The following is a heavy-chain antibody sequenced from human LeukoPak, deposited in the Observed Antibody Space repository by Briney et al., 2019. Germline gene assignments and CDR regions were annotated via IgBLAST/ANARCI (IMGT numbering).Heavy chain of an antibody. CDR3: ARGYCTATSCYFPLKGFDP. V-gene: IGHV4-59*06. Sequence: SETLSLTCTVSGGSIRGYFWTWIRQHPGKGLEWIGYIYYTGRTFYNPSLKSRVAMSVDTSKNQFSLRLSSVTAADTAVYYCARGYCTATSCYFPLKGFDPWGQGTLVTVSS. J-gene: IGHJ5*02. CDR1: GGSIRGYF. D-gene: IGHD2-2*01. CDR2: IYYTGRT.